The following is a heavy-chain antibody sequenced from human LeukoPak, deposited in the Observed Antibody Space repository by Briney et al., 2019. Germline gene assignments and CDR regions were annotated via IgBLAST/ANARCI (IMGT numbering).Heavy chain of an antibody. Sequence: GGSLRLSCAASGFIVSNYWMNWVRQAPEKGLEWVSTISAGGGSTYYADSVKGRFTISRDNSKNTLYLQMNSLRAEDTAVYYCAKGPYAGTFSGFDYWGQGTLVTVSS. J-gene: IGHJ4*02. V-gene: IGHV3-23*01. CDR2: ISAGGGST. CDR3: AKGPYAGTFSGFDY. D-gene: IGHD6-13*01. CDR1: GFIVSNYW.